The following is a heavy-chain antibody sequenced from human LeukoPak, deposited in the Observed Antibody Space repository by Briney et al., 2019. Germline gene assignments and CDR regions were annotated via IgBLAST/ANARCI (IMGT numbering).Heavy chain of an antibody. V-gene: IGHV3-13*01. J-gene: IGHJ4*02. CDR3: VRAIEVSGHYYFDT. CDR2: INSLGET. CDR1: GFIFSKHD. Sequence: TGGSLRLSCEASGFIFSKHDMHWVRQDPGEGLDWVSSINSLGETYYTESVKGRFTISRENAKNSLSLQMNSLSAADTAVYYCVRAIEVSGHYYFDTWGQGTLVTVSS. D-gene: IGHD6-19*01.